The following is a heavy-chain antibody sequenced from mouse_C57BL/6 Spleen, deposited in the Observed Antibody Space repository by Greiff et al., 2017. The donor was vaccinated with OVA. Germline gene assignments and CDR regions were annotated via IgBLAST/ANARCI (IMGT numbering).Heavy chain of an antibody. CDR1: GYAFSSSW. V-gene: IGHV1-82*01. D-gene: IGHD3-2*02. CDR2: IYPGDGDT. CDR3: ARLQLKDYYAMDY. J-gene: IGHJ4*01. Sequence: QVQLQQSGPELVKPGASVKISCKASGYAFSSSWMNWVKQRPGKGLEWIGRIYPGDGDTNYNGKFKGKATLTADKSSSTAYMQLSSLTSEDSAVYFCARLQLKDYYAMDYWGQGTSVTVSS.